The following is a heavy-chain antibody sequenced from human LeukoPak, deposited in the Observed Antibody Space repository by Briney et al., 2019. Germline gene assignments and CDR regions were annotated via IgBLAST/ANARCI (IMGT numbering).Heavy chain of an antibody. D-gene: IGHD2-2*01. CDR1: GYXFTGYY. J-gene: IGHJ4*02. CDR2: INPNSGGT. V-gene: IGHV1-2*02. CDR3: ARGPHSAMCLDY. Sequence: ASVKVSCKASGYXFTGYYIHWVRQAPGQGLEWMGWINPNSGGTNYAQKFQGRVTMTRDTSISTAYMELSRLRSDDTAVYYCARGPHSAMCLDYWGQGTLVTVSS.